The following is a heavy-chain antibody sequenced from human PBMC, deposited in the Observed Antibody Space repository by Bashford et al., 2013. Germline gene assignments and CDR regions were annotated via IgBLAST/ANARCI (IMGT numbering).Heavy chain of an antibody. CDR1: GFTFSSYA. CDR2: IDPGDDT. J-gene: IGHJ4*02. V-gene: IGHV3-23*01. D-gene: IGHD3-10*01. CDR3: AREKDYYGSHGFDY. Sequence: GGSLRLSCAASGFTFSSYALAWVRQAPGKGLEWVSSIDPGDDTYYADSVKGRFTISRDNFKNTLFLQVNSLRAEDTAIYYCAREKDYYGSHGFDYWGQGTLVTVSS.